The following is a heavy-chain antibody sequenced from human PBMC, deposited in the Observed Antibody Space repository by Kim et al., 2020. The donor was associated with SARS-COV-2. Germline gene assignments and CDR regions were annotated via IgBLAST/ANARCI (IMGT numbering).Heavy chain of an antibody. J-gene: IGHJ6*02. CDR3: ARWGIVVVPAAMRGMDV. D-gene: IGHD2-2*01. Sequence: FQGRVTMTRDTSTSTVYMELSSLRSEDTAVYYCARWGIVVVPAAMRGMDVWGQGTTVTVSS. V-gene: IGHV1-46*01.